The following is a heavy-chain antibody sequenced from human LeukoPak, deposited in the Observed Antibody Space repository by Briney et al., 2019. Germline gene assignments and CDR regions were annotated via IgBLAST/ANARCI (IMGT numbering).Heavy chain of an antibody. J-gene: IGHJ3*02. Sequence: ASAKVSCKASGYTFTGYYMHWVRQAPGQGLEWMGWINPNSGGTNYAQKFQGRVTMTRDTSISTAYTELSRLRSDDTAVYYCAELRPYCSSTSCYKGAFDIWGQGTMVTVSS. V-gene: IGHV1-2*02. D-gene: IGHD2-2*02. CDR1: GYTFTGYY. CDR3: AELRPYCSSTSCYKGAFDI. CDR2: INPNSGGT.